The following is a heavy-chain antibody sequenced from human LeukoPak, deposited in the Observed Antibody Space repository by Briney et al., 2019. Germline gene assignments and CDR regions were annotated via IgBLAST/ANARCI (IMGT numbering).Heavy chain of an antibody. CDR3: ARLAAAGGVDV. J-gene: IGHJ6*02. Sequence: GGSLRLSCAASGFIFSNYGMSWVRQAPGKGLVWVSRINTDESRTNYADSVEGRFTISRDNAKNSLYLQMNSLRAEDTAVYYCARLAAAGGVDVWGRGTTVTVSS. V-gene: IGHV3-74*01. CDR1: GFIFSNYG. D-gene: IGHD6-13*01. CDR2: INTDESRT.